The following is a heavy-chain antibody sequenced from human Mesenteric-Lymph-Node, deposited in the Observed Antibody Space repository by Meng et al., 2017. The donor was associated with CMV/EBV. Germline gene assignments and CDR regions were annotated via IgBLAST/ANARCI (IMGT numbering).Heavy chain of an antibody. J-gene: IGHJ6*02. CDR1: GGSISSHY. CDR2: IYYSGTT. V-gene: IGHV4-59*11. D-gene: IGHD5-18*01. CDR3: ARAYGYGYYYYYGMDV. Sequence: SETLSLTCTVSGGSISSHYWSWIRQPPGKGLEWIGYIYYSGTTNYNPSLKSRVTISIDTSRNQFSVKLSSVTAADTAVYYCARAYGYGYYYYYGMDVWGQGTTVTVSS.